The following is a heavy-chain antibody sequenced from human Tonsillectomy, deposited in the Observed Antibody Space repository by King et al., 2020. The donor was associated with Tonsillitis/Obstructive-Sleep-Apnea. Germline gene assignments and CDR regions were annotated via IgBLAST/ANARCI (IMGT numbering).Heavy chain of an antibody. CDR1: GYRFSSYA. D-gene: IGHD3-16*01. V-gene: IGHV7-4-1*02. J-gene: IGHJ4*02. Sequence: VQLVQSGSELKKPGASVKVSCKASGYRFSSYAMNWVRQAPGQGLEWMGCINTNTGNPTYAQGFTGRFVFTLDTSVSTAYLQISSLTAEDTAMYYCASGGGGADYWGQGTLVTVSS. CDR3: ASGGGGADY. CDR2: INTNTGNP.